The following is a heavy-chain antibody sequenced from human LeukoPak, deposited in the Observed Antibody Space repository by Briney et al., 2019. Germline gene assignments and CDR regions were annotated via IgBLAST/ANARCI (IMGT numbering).Heavy chain of an antibody. CDR3: ARDGDIVVVAAVNYFDY. J-gene: IGHJ4*02. CDR1: GFTFSSYS. V-gene: IGHV3-21*01. Sequence: GGSLRLSCAASGFTFSSYSMSWVRQAPGKGLEWGSSISSSSSYIYYADSVKGRFTISRDNAKNSLYLQMNSLRAEDTAIYYCARDGDIVVVAAVNYFDYWGQGTLVTVSS. D-gene: IGHD2-15*01. CDR2: ISSSSSYI.